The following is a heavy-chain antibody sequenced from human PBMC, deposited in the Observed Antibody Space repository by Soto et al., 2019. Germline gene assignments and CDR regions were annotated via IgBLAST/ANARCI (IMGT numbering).Heavy chain of an antibody. CDR2: IWYDGSNK. Sequence: LRLSCAASGFTFSSYGMHWVRPAPGKGREWVAVIWYDGSNKYYADSVKDRFTISRDNSKNTLYLQMNSLRAEDTAVYYCARVRSGYDWEESYVDYWGQGTLVTVSS. CDR3: ARVRSGYDWEESYVDY. D-gene: IGHD5-12*01. V-gene: IGHV3-33*01. CDR1: GFTFSSYG. J-gene: IGHJ4*02.